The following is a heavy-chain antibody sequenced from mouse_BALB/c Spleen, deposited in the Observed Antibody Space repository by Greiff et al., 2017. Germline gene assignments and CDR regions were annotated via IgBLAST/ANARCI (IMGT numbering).Heavy chain of an antibody. J-gene: IGHJ3*01. Sequence: VHLVESGPGLVAPSQSLSITCTVSGFSLTSYGVHWVRQPPGKGLEWLGVIWAGGSTNYNSALMSRLSISKDNSKSQVFLKMNSLQTDDTAMYYCAREGGNYVWFAYWGQGTLVTVSA. CDR1: GFSLTSYG. CDR3: AREGGNYVWFAY. D-gene: IGHD2-1*01. CDR2: IWAGGST. V-gene: IGHV2-9*02.